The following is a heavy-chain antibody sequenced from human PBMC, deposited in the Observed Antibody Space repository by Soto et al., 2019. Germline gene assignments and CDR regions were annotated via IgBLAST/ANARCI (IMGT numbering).Heavy chain of an antibody. V-gene: IGHV1-24*01. CDR3: ATYSPESTSYCSGGSCYIPAWWFDP. J-gene: IGHJ5*01. CDR2: FDPEDGET. D-gene: IGHD2-15*01. Sequence: QVQLVQSGAEVKKPGASVKVSCKVSGYTLTELSMHWVRQAPGKGLEWMGGFDPEDGETIYAQKFQGRVTMTEDTSTDTAYMELSSLRSEDTAVYYCATYSPESTSYCSGGSCYIPAWWFDPWGQGTLVTVSS. CDR1: GYTLTELS.